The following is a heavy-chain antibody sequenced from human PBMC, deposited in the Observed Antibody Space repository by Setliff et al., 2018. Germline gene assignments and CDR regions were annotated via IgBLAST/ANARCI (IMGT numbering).Heavy chain of an antibody. J-gene: IGHJ4*02. D-gene: IGHD1-26*01. Sequence: SETLSLTCTVSGGSISSYYWSWIRKPPGKGLEWIGRIYYRGDTYYNASLKGRLTISVDTAQNQFSLRLTSVTAADTAVYYCARTGTYRYFDYWSQGTLVTVSS. V-gene: IGHV4-59*04. CDR3: ARTGTYRYFDY. CDR2: IYYRGDT. CDR1: GGSISSYY.